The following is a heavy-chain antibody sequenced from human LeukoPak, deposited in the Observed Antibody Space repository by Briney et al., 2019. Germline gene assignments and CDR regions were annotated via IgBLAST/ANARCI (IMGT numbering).Heavy chain of an antibody. D-gene: IGHD6-19*01. V-gene: IGHV3-11*01. J-gene: IGHJ4*02. Sequence: KPGWSMRLSCGASEFNVNDYYMSWVRQAPGKGLEWISDIGGSDSIVAYAGSVEGRFTISRDIAKNSLFLQMNSLRADDTAVYYCARELVAETFDHWGQGILVTVSS. CDR1: EFNVNDYY. CDR2: IGGSDSIV. CDR3: ARELVAETFDH.